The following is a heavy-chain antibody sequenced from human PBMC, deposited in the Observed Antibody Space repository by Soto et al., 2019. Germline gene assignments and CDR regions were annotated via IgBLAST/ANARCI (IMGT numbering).Heavy chain of an antibody. D-gene: IGHD6-19*01. CDR2: IIPIFGTA. CDR1: GATFSSYA. Sequence: SVKVSGKASGATFSSYAISWVRQAPGQGLEWMGGIIPIFGTANYAQKFQGRVTITADESTSTAYMELSSLRSEDTAVYYCARDRTKDSSAWYADDAFDIWGQGTMVTVSS. J-gene: IGHJ3*02. CDR3: ARDRTKDSSAWYADDAFDI. V-gene: IGHV1-69*13.